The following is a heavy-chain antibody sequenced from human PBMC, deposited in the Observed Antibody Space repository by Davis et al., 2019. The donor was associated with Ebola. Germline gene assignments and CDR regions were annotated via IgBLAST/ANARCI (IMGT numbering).Heavy chain of an antibody. CDR3: ARTPILLRYFEAGYYGMDV. D-gene: IGHD3-9*01. V-gene: IGHV4-34*01. CDR2: INHSGST. CDR1: GGSFSGYY. Sequence: MPGGSLRLSCAVYGGSFSGYYWSWIRQPPGKGLEWIGEINHSGSTNYNPSLKSRVTISVDTSKNHFSLKLSSVTAADTAVYYCARTPILLRYFEAGYYGMDVWGKGTTVTVSS. J-gene: IGHJ6*04.